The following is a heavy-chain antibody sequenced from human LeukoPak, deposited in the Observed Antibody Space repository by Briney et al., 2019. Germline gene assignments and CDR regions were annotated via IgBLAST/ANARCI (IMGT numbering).Heavy chain of an antibody. V-gene: IGHV4-4*07. CDR2: IYTSGST. J-gene: IGHJ5*02. CDR1: GGSISSYY. D-gene: IGHD4-23*01. CDR3: ARDIYGGNSQYNWFDP. Sequence: PSETLSLTCTVSGGSISSYYWSWIRQPAGKGLEWIGRIYTSGSTNYNPSLKSRVTMSVDTSKNQFSLKLSSVTAADTAVHYCARDIYGGNSQYNWFDPWGQGTLVTVSS.